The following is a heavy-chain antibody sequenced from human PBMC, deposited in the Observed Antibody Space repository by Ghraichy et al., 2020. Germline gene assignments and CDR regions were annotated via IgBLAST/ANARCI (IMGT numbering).Heavy chain of an antibody. CDR3: ARDLGGGSYLNRVDP. V-gene: IGHV4-59*01. CDR2: IFDTGST. CDR1: GDSITPNF. J-gene: IGHJ5*02. Sequence: SETLSLTFTVSGDSITPNFWTWFWLLPHKGLERNGYIFDTGSTTYNPSLKSRVTMSLDMSKNQFFLKLTSVTAADTAIYYCARDLGGGSYLNRVDPWGQGTLVTVSS. D-gene: IGHD3-16*02.